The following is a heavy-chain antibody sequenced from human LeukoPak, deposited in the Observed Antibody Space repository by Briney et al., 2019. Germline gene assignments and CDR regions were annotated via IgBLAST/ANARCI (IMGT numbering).Heavy chain of an antibody. J-gene: IGHJ6*03. CDR2: INTDGSST. CDR1: GFTFSSYW. Sequence: AGGSLRLSCAASGFTFSSYWMHWVRQAPGKGLVWVSRINTDGSSTSYADSVKGRFTISRDNAKNTLYLQMNSLRAEDTAVYYCARYYGSGSYQHYYYYYYMDVWGKGTTVTVSS. V-gene: IGHV3-74*01. D-gene: IGHD3-10*01. CDR3: ARYYGSGSYQHYYYYYYMDV.